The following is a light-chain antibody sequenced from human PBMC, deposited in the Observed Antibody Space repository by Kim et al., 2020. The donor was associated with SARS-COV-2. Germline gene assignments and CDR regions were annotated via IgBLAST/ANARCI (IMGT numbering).Light chain of an antibody. CDR3: AAWDDSLSGRL. CDR1: NSNIGKTF. CDR2: ANT. J-gene: IGLJ3*02. V-gene: IGLV1-47*02. Sequence: QSVLTQPPSASGTPGQSVTISCSGGNSNIGKTFVYWYQQLPGTAPKVLIYANTQRPSGVPDRFSGSKSGTSASPTISGLRSEDEADYYCAAWDDSLSGRLFGGGTQLTVL.